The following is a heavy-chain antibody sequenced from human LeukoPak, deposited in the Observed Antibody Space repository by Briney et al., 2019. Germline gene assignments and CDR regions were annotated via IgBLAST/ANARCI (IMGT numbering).Heavy chain of an antibody. V-gene: IGHV4-39*07. J-gene: IGHJ3*02. Sequence: SETLSLTCTVACGSISRSSYYWGWIRQPPGKGLEWIGSIDYSGSTYYNPSLKSRVTISVDTSKNQFSRKLSSVTAADTAVYYCARDKLKVPAARTAFDIWGQGTMVTVSP. CDR2: IDYSGST. D-gene: IGHD2-2*01. CDR1: CGSISRSSYY. CDR3: ARDKLKVPAARTAFDI.